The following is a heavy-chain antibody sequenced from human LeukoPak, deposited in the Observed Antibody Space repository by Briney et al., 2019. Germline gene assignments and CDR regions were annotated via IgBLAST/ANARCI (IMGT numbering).Heavy chain of an antibody. D-gene: IGHD5-18*01. J-gene: IGHJ4*02. V-gene: IGHV1-46*01. CDR1: GYTFTSYY. CDR2: INPSGGST. CDR3: ARDGINSYGYSRYFDY. Sequence: ASVKVSCKASGYTFTSYYMHWVRQAPGQGLEWMGIINPSGGSTSYAQKFQGRVTMTRDTSTSTVYMELSSLRAEDTAVYYCARDGINSYGYSRYFDYWGQGTLVTVSS.